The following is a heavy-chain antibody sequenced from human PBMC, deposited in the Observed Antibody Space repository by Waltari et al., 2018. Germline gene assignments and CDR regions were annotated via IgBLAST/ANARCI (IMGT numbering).Heavy chain of an antibody. CDR3: ARYSGSYGGFDY. CDR1: GFTFSVYW. V-gene: IGHV3-7*01. CDR2: INRDGSEK. D-gene: IGHD1-26*01. Sequence: EVQLVESGGGLVQPGGCMRLSCAAFGFTFSVYWMSWVRQAPGKGLEWVANINRDGSEKYYVDSVKGRFTISRDNAKNSLYLQMNSLRADDTAVYYCARYSGSYGGFDYWGQGTLVTVSS. J-gene: IGHJ4*02.